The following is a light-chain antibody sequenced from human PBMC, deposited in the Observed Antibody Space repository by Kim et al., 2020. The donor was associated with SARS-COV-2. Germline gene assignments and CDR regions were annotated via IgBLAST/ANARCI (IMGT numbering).Light chain of an antibody. V-gene: IGKV1-12*02. Sequence: DIQMTQSPSSLSASVGDRVTITCRASQGIGRWLAWYQQKPGKAPNLLIYAASSLHSEVPSRFSGSGSGRDFTLTISSLQPEDFATYYCQQANSFPYTFAQGTKLEI. CDR1: QGIGRW. J-gene: IGKJ2*01. CDR3: QQANSFPYT. CDR2: AAS.